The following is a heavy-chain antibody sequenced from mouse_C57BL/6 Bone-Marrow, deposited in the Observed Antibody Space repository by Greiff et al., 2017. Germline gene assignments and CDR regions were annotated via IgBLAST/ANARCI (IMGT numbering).Heavy chain of an antibody. D-gene: IGHD3-2*02. J-gene: IGHJ4*01. CDR3: ARPWKAHYAMDY. Sequence: EVMLVESGGGLVKPGGSLTLSCAASGFTFSDYGMHWVRQAPEKGLEWVAYISSGSSTIYYADTVKGRFTISRDNAKNTLFLQTTSLRSEDTAMYYCARPWKAHYAMDYWGQGTSVTVSS. V-gene: IGHV5-17*01. CDR1: GFTFSDYG. CDR2: ISSGSSTI.